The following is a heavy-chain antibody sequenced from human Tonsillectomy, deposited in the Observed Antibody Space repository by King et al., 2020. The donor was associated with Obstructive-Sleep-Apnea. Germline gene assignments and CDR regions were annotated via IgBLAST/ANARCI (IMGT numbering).Heavy chain of an antibody. CDR1: GGSISSYS. V-gene: IGHV4-59*01. CDR3: ARFGDNSAYYYGDFDY. J-gene: IGHJ4*02. D-gene: IGHD3-22*01. CDR2: IYYSGGT. Sequence: QLQESGPGLVKPSETLSLTCTVSGGSISSYSWSWIRQPPGKGLEWIGYIYYSGGTNYNPPLKSRVTISVDKSKNQFSLKLSSVTAADTAVYYCARFGDNSAYYYGDFDYWGQGTLVTVSS.